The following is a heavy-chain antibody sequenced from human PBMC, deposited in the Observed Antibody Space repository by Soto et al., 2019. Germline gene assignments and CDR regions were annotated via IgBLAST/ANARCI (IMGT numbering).Heavy chain of an antibody. Sequence: GGSLRLSCAASGFTFSSYAMSWVRQAPGKGLEWVSAISGSGGSTYYADSVKGRFTISRDNSKNTLYLQMNSLRAEDTAVYYCAKVRGLEQWLEYYFDYWGQGTLVTVSS. J-gene: IGHJ4*02. D-gene: IGHD6-19*01. CDR1: GFTFSSYA. CDR2: ISGSGGST. CDR3: AKVRGLEQWLEYYFDY. V-gene: IGHV3-23*01.